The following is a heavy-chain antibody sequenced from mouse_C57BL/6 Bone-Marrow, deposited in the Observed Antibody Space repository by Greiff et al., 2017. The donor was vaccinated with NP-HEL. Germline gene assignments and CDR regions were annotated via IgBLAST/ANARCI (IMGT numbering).Heavy chain of an antibody. CDR3: AREDWDGYWYFDV. CDR2: INPGSGGT. CDR1: GYAFTNYL. V-gene: IGHV1-54*01. Sequence: QVQLQQSGAELVRPGTSVKVSCKASGYAFTNYLIEWVKQRPGQGLEWIGVINPGSGGTNYNEKFKGKATLTADKSSSTAYMQLSSLTSEDSAVYFCAREDWDGYWYFDVWGTGTTVTVSS. J-gene: IGHJ1*03. D-gene: IGHD4-1*01.